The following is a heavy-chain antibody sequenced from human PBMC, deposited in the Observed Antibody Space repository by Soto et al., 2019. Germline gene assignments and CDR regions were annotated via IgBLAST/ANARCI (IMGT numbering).Heavy chain of an antibody. CDR2: INPTGGST. CDR3: ARELPDGLGY. J-gene: IGHJ4*02. D-gene: IGHD3-16*01. V-gene: IGHV1-46*01. Sequence: ASVKVSCKASGYTFTSYYMHWVRQAPGQGLEWMGIINPTGGSTTYAQKFQGRVTMTRDTSTSTVYMELSSLRSEDTAVYYCARELPDGLGYWSQGTLVTISS. CDR1: GYTFTSYY.